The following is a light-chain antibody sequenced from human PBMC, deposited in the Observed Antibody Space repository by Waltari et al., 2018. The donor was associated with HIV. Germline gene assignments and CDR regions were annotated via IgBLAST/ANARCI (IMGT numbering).Light chain of an antibody. CDR1: SSDVGGYNY. V-gene: IGLV2-11*01. CDR2: DVS. Sequence: QSALTQPRSVSGSPGQSVTISCTGTSSDVGGYNYVSWYQQHPGKAPKLMIHDVSKRPAGVPDRFSGSKSGNTASLTISGLQAEDEADYYCCSYAGTYTPWVFGGGTKLTVL. J-gene: IGLJ3*02. CDR3: CSYAGTYTPWV.